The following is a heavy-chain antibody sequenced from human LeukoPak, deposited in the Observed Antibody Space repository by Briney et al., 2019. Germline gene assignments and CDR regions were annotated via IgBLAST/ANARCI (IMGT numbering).Heavy chain of an antibody. CDR3: ARDCSSTSCPFDY. D-gene: IGHD2-2*01. V-gene: IGHV4-4*07. CDR2: IYTSGST. J-gene: IGHJ4*02. CDR1: GGSISSYY. Sequence: SETLSLTCTVSGGSISSYYWSWIRQPAGKGLEWIGRIYTSGSTNSNPSLKGRVTMSVDTSKNQFSLKLSSVTAAATAVYYCARDCSSTSCPFDYWGQGTLVTVSS.